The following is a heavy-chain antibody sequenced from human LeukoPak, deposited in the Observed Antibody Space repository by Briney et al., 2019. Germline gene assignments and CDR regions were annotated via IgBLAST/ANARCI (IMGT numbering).Heavy chain of an antibody. CDR3: ARRKKALSWVDY. D-gene: IGHD3-16*01. V-gene: IGHV4-39*01. Sequence: PSETLSLTCTVSGGSISSRNYYWGWIRQPPGKGLEWIASIDYSGITHYNPALKIRVTISVDTSKNQFSLKLSSVTAADTAVYYCARRKKALSWVDYWGQGTLVSVSS. CDR1: GGSISSRNYY. J-gene: IGHJ4*02. CDR2: IDYSGIT.